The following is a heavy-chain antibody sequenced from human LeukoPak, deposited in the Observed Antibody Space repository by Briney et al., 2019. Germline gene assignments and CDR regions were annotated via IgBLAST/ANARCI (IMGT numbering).Heavy chain of an antibody. Sequence: GGSLGLSCAASGFTFSSYSMNWVRQAPGKGLECVSSISSSSSYIYYADSVKGRFTISRDNAKNSLYLQMNSLRAEDTAVYYCARDLLKTYIVVVPAAFDPWGQGTLVTVSS. D-gene: IGHD2-2*01. CDR2: ISSSSSYI. CDR3: ARDLLKTYIVVVPAAFDP. CDR1: GFTFSSYS. J-gene: IGHJ5*02. V-gene: IGHV3-21*01.